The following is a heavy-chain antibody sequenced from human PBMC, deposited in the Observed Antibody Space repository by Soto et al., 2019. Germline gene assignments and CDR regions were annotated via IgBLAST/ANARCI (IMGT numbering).Heavy chain of an antibody. J-gene: IGHJ6*02. D-gene: IGHD3-22*01. Sequence: GESLKISCAASGFTFSSYWMHWVRQAPGKGLVWVSRINSDGSSTSYADSVKGRFTISRDNAKNTLYLQMNSLRAEDTAVYYCARESSGYSYYYGMDVWGQGTTVTVSS. CDR1: GFTFSSYW. V-gene: IGHV3-74*01. CDR2: INSDGSST. CDR3: ARESSGYSYYYGMDV.